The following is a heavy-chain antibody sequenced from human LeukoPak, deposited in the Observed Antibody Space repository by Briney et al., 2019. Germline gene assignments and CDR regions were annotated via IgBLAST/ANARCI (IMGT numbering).Heavy chain of an antibody. J-gene: IGHJ6*03. D-gene: IGHD2-8*01. CDR1: GYSFASSW. CDR3: ARHGHCTNGVCYSNYYYHMDV. CDR2: IYPDDSDT. Sequence: GESLKISCKGSGYSFASSWIGWVRQMPGKGLEWMGIIYPDDSDTRYSPPFEGQTTISVDKSISTAYLQWSSLKASDTAVYYCARHGHCTNGVCYSNYYYHMDVWGKGTTVTVSS. V-gene: IGHV5-51*01.